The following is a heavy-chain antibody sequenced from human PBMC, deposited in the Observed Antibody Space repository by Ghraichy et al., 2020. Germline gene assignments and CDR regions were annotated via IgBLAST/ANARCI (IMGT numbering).Heavy chain of an antibody. CDR3: ARHVKVAATRWFDP. Sequence: SGPTLVKPTQTLTLTCTFSGFSLSTSGVGVGWIRQPPGKALEWLALIYWNDDKRYSPSLKSRLTITKDTSKNQVVLTMTNMDPVDTATYYCARHVKVAATRWFDPWGQGTLVTVSS. J-gene: IGHJ5*02. CDR1: GFSLSTSGVG. V-gene: IGHV2-5*01. CDR2: IYWNDDK. D-gene: IGHD2-15*01.